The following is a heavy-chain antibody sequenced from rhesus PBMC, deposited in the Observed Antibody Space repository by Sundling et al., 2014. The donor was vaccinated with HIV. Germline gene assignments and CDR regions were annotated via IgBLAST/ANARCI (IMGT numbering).Heavy chain of an antibody. J-gene: IGHJ4*01. Sequence: QVQLQESGPGVVKPSETLSLTCAVSGGSISDTYRWTWIRQPPGKGLEWIGYIYGRSINTNYNPSLKSRVTVSKDTSKNQFSLNLSSVTAADTAVYYCAREGAAGLEADYWGQGVLVTVSS. V-gene: IGHV4S10*01. CDR3: AREGAAGLEADY. D-gene: IGHD6-31*01. CDR1: GGSISDTYR. CDR2: IYGRSINT.